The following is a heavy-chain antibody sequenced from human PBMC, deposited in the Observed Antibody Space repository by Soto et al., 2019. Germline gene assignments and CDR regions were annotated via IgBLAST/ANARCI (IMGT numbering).Heavy chain of an antibody. CDR1: GGSNSSSNW. Sequence: SETLSLTCAVSGGSNSSSNWWSWVRQPPGNGLEWMGEVYHSGSTNYNPSLKSRVTRSVDKSNNQFSLKLSSVTAADTAVYYCARRRQQQPTRWYYGMDVWGQGTTVTVSS. CDR2: VYHSGST. J-gene: IGHJ6*02. CDR3: ARRRQQQPTRWYYGMDV. V-gene: IGHV4-4*02. D-gene: IGHD6-13*01.